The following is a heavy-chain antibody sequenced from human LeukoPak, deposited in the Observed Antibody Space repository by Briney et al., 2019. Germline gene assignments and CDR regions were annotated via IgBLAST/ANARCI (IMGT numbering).Heavy chain of an antibody. D-gene: IGHD1-14*01. J-gene: IGHJ4*02. CDR1: GFTFSSHW. CDR3: TRYNNDHFDY. Sequence: GGSLRLSCEASGFTFSSHWMSWVRQTPGKGLEWVAVIAYDGSRAFYADSVKGRSTISRDNSKNTMSVQMDDLRADDTAVYYCTRYNNDHFDYWGQGTLVTVSS. CDR2: IAYDGSRA. V-gene: IGHV3-33*08.